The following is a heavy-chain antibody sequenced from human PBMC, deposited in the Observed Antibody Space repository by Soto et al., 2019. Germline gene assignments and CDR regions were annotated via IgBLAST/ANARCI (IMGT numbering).Heavy chain of an antibody. D-gene: IGHD1-7*01. J-gene: IGHJ4*02. CDR3: AKSFYGWNYVVLDY. V-gene: IGHV3-23*01. CDR1: GFTFSSYA. CDR2: ISGSGGST. Sequence: LRLSCAASGFTFSSYAMSWVRQAPGKGLEWVSAISGSGGSTYYADSVKGRFTISRDNSKNTLYLQMNSLRAEDTAVYYCAKSFYGWNYVVLDYWGQGTLVTVSS.